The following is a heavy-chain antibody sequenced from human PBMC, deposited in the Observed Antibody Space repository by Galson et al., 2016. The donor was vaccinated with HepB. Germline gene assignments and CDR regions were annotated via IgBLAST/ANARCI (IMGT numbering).Heavy chain of an antibody. CDR1: GFSFRAYG. D-gene: IGHD3-9*01. CDR2: ISYDGSNK. Sequence: SLRLSCAASGFSFRAYGMHWVRQAPGKGLEWVAIISYDGSNKNHADSVKGRFTISRDNSKNTLYLQMYSLRAEDTAVYYCAKFRTYYDVLAGYHEDYWGQGTLVTVSS. V-gene: IGHV3-30*18. J-gene: IGHJ4*02. CDR3: AKFRTYYDVLAGYHEDY.